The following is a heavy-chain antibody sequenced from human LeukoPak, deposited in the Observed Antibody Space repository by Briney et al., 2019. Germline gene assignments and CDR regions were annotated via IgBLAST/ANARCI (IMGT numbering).Heavy chain of an antibody. J-gene: IGHJ4*02. CDR1: GFTFSSYS. Sequence: PGGSLRLSCAASGFTFSSYSMNWVRQAPGKGLEWVSYISSSSSTIYYADSVKGRFTISRDNAKNSLYLQMNSLRAEDTAVYYCARDIPTGDYREGLDYWGQGTLVTVSS. D-gene: IGHD4-17*01. CDR3: ARDIPTGDYREGLDY. V-gene: IGHV3-48*01. CDR2: ISSSSSTI.